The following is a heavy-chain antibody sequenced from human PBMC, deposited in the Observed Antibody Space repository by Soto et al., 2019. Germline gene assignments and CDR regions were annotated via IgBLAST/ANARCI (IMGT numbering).Heavy chain of an antibody. CDR2: IDWDNDK. Sequence: SGPTLVNPTQTLTLTCTFSGFSLSTSGMCVTWIRQPPGKALEWLAVIDWDNDKYYTASLKTRLTISKDTSKNQVVLILTNTDPVDTATYYCARIVGSKGHYGSYYYYGMDVWGQGTTVTVSS. V-gene: IGHV2-70*01. J-gene: IGHJ6*02. CDR3: ARIVGSKGHYGSYYYYGMDV. D-gene: IGHD3-10*01. CDR1: GFSLSTSGMC.